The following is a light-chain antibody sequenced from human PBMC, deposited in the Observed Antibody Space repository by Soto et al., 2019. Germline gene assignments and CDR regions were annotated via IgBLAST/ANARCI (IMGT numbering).Light chain of an antibody. V-gene: IGKV3-11*01. CDR3: QWRSDWPPRLT. J-gene: IGKJ4*01. CDR2: DAS. CDR1: ESIGNY. Sequence: EVVLTQSPATLSLSPGERATLSCRASESIGNYLAWYQQKLGQAPKLLIYDASHRAIGIPGRFSGDGSGTDFTITISSREHEDFAVYYCQWRSDWPPRLTFGGGTKVEIK.